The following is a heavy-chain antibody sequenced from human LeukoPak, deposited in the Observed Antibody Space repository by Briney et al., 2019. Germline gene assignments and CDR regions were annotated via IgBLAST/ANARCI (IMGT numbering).Heavy chain of an antibody. CDR2: ISSSSSYI. CDR1: GFTFSSYS. Sequence: GGSLRLSCAASGFTFSSYSMNCVGQAPGKGLEWVSSISSSSSYIHYADSVKGRFTISRDNAKNSLYLQMNSLRAEDTAVYYCARPPRYCSSTSCYAGAGDDAFDIWGQGTMVTVSS. V-gene: IGHV3-21*01. D-gene: IGHD2-2*01. J-gene: IGHJ3*02. CDR3: ARPPRYCSSTSCYAGAGDDAFDI.